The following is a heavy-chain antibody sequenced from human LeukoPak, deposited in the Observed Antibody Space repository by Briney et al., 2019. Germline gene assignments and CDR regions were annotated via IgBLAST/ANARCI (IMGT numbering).Heavy chain of an antibody. V-gene: IGHV1-46*01. Sequence: GASVKVSCKASGGTFSSYAISWVRQAPGQGLEWMGIINPSGGSTSYAQKFQGRVTMTRDTSTSTVYMELSSLGSEDTAVYYCARAPPFRRSFDLWGRGTLVTVSS. D-gene: IGHD2/OR15-2a*01. CDR2: INPSGGST. CDR3: ARAPPFRRSFDL. J-gene: IGHJ2*01. CDR1: GGTFSSYA.